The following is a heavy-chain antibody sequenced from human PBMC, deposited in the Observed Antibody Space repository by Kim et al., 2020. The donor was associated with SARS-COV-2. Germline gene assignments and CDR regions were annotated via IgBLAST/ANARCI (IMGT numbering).Heavy chain of an antibody. D-gene: IGHD3-22*01. J-gene: IGHJ5*02. CDR3: ARGGYYNWFDP. V-gene: IGHV4-59*09. Sequence: NYNPSLKSRVTISVDTSKSQFSLKLSSVTAADTAVYYCARGGYYNWFDPWGQGTLVTVSS.